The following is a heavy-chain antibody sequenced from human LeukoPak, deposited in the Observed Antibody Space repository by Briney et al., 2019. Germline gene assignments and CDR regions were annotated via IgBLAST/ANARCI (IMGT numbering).Heavy chain of an antibody. V-gene: IGHV1-18*01. CDR1: GYTFTSYD. J-gene: IGHJ6*02. D-gene: IGHD6-13*01. CDR3: ARDPRYSSSWYRLPSYYYYGMDV. Sequence: ASVKVSCKASGYTFTSYDINWVRQATGQGLEWMGWISAYNGNTNYEQKLQGRVTMTTDTPTSTANMELRSLRSDDTAVYYCARDPRYSSSWYRLPSYYYYGMDVWGQGTTVTVSS. CDR2: ISAYNGNT.